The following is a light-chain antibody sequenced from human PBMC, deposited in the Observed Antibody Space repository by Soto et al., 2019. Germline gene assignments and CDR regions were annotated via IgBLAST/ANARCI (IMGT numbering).Light chain of an antibody. V-gene: IGKV3-20*01. CDR1: QSVDRY. CDR3: HHYGDSPIYT. CDR2: DAY. J-gene: IGKJ3*01. Sequence: EVVLTQSPDTLSLSPGETATLSCRASQSVDRYVAWYQQKVGQAPRLLIYDAYTRATGVGARFTGSGSATDFSLTISRLEPEDFAVYFCHHYGDSPIYTFGPGTKVDFK.